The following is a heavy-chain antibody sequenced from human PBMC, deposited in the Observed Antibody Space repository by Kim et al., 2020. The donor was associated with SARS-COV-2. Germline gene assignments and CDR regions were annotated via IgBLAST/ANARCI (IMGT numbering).Heavy chain of an antibody. Sequence: SETLSLTCTVSNGSISTSSYYWGWFRQPPGKGLEWIGSIYYTGSAYYNPSLKSRPTISVDTSKNHFSLKLSSVTAADTAVYYCARPSSGNYSWFDPWGQGTLVTVSS. J-gene: IGHJ5*02. D-gene: IGHD3-22*01. CDR2: IYYTGSA. V-gene: IGHV4-39*02. CDR3: ARPSSGNYSWFDP. CDR1: NGSISTSSYY.